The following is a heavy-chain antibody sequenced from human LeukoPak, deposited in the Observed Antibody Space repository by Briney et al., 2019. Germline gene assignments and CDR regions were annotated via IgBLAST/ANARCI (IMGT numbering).Heavy chain of an antibody. CDR2: INPNSGDT. CDR3: ARDFNLPGYYYCMDV. Sequence: GASVKVSCKASGYTFTSYDINWVRQAPGQGLEWMGWINPNSGDTIYAQKFQGRVTMTRDTSISTAHMELSRLRSDDTAIYYCARDFNLPGYYYCMDVWGQGTTVTVSS. CDR1: GYTFTSYD. V-gene: IGHV1-2*02. J-gene: IGHJ6*02.